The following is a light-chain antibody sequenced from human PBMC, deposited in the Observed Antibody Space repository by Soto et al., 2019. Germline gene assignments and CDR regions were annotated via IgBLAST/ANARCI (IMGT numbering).Light chain of an antibody. V-gene: IGLV2-23*02. Sequence: QSALPQPASVSGYPGQSITISCTGSNSDIGSYNLVSWYQHHPGKAPKLMISEVIRRPSGVSNRCSGSKSGNTASRTISGLQAEDEADYYCCSYAGSSIFVLGGGTKLTVL. CDR1: NSDIGSYNL. CDR3: CSYAGSSIFV. J-gene: IGLJ2*01. CDR2: EVI.